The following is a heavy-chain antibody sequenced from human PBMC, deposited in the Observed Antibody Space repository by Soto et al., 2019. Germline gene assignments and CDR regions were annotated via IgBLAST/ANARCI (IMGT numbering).Heavy chain of an antibody. CDR2: IIPIFGTA. Sequence: ASVKVSCKASGGTFSSYAISWVRQAPGQGLEWMGGIIPIFGTANYAQKFQGRVTITADESTSTAYMELSSLRSEDTAVYYCASYYYDSSGYYYHDYWGQGTLVTVS. CDR1: GGTFSSYA. J-gene: IGHJ4*02. V-gene: IGHV1-69*13. D-gene: IGHD3-22*01. CDR3: ASYYYDSSGYYYHDY.